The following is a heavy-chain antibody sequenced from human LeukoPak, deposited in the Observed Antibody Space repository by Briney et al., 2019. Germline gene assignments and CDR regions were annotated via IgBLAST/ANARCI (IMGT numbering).Heavy chain of an antibody. D-gene: IGHD2-2*01. J-gene: IGHJ4*02. Sequence: PSETLSLTCTVSGGSISSGGYYWSWIRQHPGKGLEWIGYIYYSGSTYYNPSLKSRVTISVDTSKNQFSLKLSSVTAADTAVYYCARGYWDIVVVPAAGGFDYWGQGTLVTVSS. CDR3: ARGYWDIVVVPAAGGFDY. CDR1: GGSISSGGYY. CDR2: IYYSGST. V-gene: IGHV4-31*03.